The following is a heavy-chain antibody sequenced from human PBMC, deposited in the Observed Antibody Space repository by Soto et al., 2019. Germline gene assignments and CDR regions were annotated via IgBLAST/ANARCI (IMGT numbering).Heavy chain of an antibody. Sequence: SLRLSCAASGFSFSNYNMNWVRQAPGKGLEWVSSISSGSGYKYYADSVKGRFTISRDNTKNSLFLQMNSLRPEDTAVYYCARDSCSTTSCYYFAWFDPWGQGAVVTVS. CDR2: ISSGSGYK. CDR3: ARDSCSTTSCYYFAWFDP. CDR1: GFSFSNYN. J-gene: IGHJ5*02. V-gene: IGHV3-21*01. D-gene: IGHD2-2*01.